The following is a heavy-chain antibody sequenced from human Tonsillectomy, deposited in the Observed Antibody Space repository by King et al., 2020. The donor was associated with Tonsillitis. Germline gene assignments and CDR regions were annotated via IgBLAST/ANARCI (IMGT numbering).Heavy chain of an antibody. CDR3: AKELGDEVGDGFDI. CDR1: GFPFNNYA. V-gene: IGHV3-23*04. D-gene: IGHD1-26*01. Sequence: VQLVESGGGLVQPGGSLRLSCAASGFPFNNYAMSWVRQPPGKGLEWVSVISGSGCRSYYADSVKGRFTISRDNSKNTQYLQMNSLRVEDTAVYYCAKELGDEVGDGFDIWGQGTMVTVSS. CDR2: ISGSGCRS. J-gene: IGHJ3*02.